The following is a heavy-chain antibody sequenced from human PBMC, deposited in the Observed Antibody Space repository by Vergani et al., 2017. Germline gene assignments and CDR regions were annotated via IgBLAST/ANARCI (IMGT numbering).Heavy chain of an antibody. CDR1: GGSFSGYY. CDR2: INHSGST. D-gene: IGHD3-10*01. V-gene: IGHV4-34*01. CDR3: ARGDMVWGVIISANWFDP. J-gene: IGHJ5*02. Sequence: QVQLQQWGAGLLKPSETLSLTCAVYGGSFSGYYWSWIRQPPGKGLEWIGEINHSGSTNYNPSLKSRVTISVDTSKNQFSLKLSSVTAADTAVYYCARGDMVWGVIISANWFDPWGQGTLVTVSS.